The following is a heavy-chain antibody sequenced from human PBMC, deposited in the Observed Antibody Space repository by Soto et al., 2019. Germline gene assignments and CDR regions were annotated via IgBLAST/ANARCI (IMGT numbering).Heavy chain of an antibody. Sequence: QMHLQESGPGLVKPSETLYLRCTVSGDSFSRYYWSWIRQPPGKGLEWIGYIYHSGSTDYNPSLRSRVTISVDMSKNQLSLKLSSVTAADTGVYYCARDLGSGSHYSWFDTWGQGALVTVSS. CDR2: IYHSGST. J-gene: IGHJ5*02. D-gene: IGHD3-10*02. CDR3: ARDLGSGSHYSWFDT. V-gene: IGHV4-59*01. CDR1: GDSFSRYY.